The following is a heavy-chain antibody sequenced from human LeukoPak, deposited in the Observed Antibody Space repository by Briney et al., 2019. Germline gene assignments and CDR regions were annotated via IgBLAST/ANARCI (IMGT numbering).Heavy chain of an antibody. CDR3: ARDQPQGPTSQYQLLGWFDP. V-gene: IGHV1-18*01. CDR2: ISAYNGNT. CDR1: GYTFTSYG. Sequence: GASVKVSCKASGYTFTSYGISWVRQAPGQGLEWMGWISAYNGNTNYAQKLQGRVTMTTDTSTSTAYMELRSLRSDDTAVYYCARDQPQGPTSQYQLLGWFDPWGQGTLVTVSS. D-gene: IGHD2-2*01. J-gene: IGHJ5*02.